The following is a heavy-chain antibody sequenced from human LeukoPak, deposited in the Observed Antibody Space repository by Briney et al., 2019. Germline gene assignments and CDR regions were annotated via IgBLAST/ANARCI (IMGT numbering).Heavy chain of an antibody. D-gene: IGHD2-15*01. CDR2: IIPIFGTA. CDR3: ATPHPYCSGGSCYSLLDY. CDR1: GGTFSSYA. Sequence: SVKVSCKASGGTFSSYAISWVRQAPGQGLEWMGGIIPIFGTANYAQKFQGRVTITADESTSTVYMELSSLRSEDTAVYYCATPHPYCSGGSCYSLLDYWGQGTLVTVSS. V-gene: IGHV1-69*13. J-gene: IGHJ4*02.